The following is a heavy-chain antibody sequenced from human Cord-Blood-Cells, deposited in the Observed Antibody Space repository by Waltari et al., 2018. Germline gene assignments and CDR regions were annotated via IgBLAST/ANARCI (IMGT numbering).Heavy chain of an antibody. Sequence: QLVQSGAEVKKPGSSVKVSCKASGGTFSSYAISWVRPAPGQGLEWMGGIIPIFGTANYAQKFQGRVTITADKSTSTAYMELSSLRSEDTAVYYCARVLTGTTGPKYYYGMDVWGQGTTVTVSS. CDR2: IIPIFGTA. J-gene: IGHJ6*02. V-gene: IGHV1-69*06. CDR1: GGTFSSYA. D-gene: IGHD1-20*01. CDR3: ARVLTGTTGPKYYYGMDV.